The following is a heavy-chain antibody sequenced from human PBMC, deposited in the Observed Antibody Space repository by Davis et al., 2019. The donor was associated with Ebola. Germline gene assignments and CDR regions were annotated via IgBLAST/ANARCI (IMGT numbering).Heavy chain of an antibody. Sequence: PSETLSLTCAVYGGSFSGYYWSWIRQPPGKGLEWIGEINHSGSTNYNPSLKSRVTISVDTSKNQFSLKLSSVTAADTAVYYCARVGLGGGYSDYWGQGTLVTVSS. D-gene: IGHD3-16*01. V-gene: IGHV4-34*01. J-gene: IGHJ4*02. CDR2: INHSGST. CDR1: GGSFSGYY. CDR3: ARVGLGGGYSDY.